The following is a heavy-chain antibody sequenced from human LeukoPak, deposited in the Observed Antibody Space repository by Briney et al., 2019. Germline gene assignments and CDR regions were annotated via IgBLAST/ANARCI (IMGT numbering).Heavy chain of an antibody. V-gene: IGHV1-46*01. CDR2: INPSGGST. Sequence: GASVKVSCTASGYTFTSYYMHWVRQAPGQGLEGMGIINPSGGSTSYAQKFQGSVTMTRDMSTSTVYMELSSMRSEDTAVYYCARGDTDYYDSSGYYPDYWGQGTLVTVSS. D-gene: IGHD3-22*01. CDR3: ARGDTDYYDSSGYYPDY. J-gene: IGHJ4*02. CDR1: GYTFTSYY.